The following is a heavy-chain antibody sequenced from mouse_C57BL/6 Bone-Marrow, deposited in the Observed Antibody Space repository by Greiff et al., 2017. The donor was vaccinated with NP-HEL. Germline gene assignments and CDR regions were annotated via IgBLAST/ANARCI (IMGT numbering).Heavy chain of an antibody. V-gene: IGHV14-3*01. CDR1: GFNIKNTY. CDR3: ARSTGYGNSYGYFDV. J-gene: IGHJ1*03. D-gene: IGHD1-1*01. CDR2: IDPANGNT. Sequence: VQLQQSVAELVRPGASVKLSCTASGFNIKNTYMHWVKQRPEQGLEWIGRIDPANGNTKYAPKFQGKATITADTSSNTAYLQLSSLTSEDAAIDYCARSTGYGNSYGYFDVWGTGTTVTVSS.